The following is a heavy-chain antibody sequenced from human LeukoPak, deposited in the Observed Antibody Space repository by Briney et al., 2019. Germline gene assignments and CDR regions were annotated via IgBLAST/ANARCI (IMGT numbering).Heavy chain of an antibody. CDR3: AKGDQPLLYGGAFDS. V-gene: IGHV3-23*01. D-gene: IGHD2-2*02. Sequence: GGSLRLSCVASGFNFQRYGMGWVRQAPGKGLEWVSATSGSADSTHYADSVKGRFTLSSDNSKNTLHLQMISLRAEDTAVYYCAKGDQPLLYGGAFDSWGQGTLVTVSS. J-gene: IGHJ4*02. CDR1: GFNFQRYG. CDR2: TSGSADST.